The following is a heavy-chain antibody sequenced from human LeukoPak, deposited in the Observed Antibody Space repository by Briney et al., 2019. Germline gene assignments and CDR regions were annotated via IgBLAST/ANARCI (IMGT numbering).Heavy chain of an antibody. J-gene: IGHJ4*02. CDR3: ARREYCSSTSCYTKGSYFDY. V-gene: IGHV4-34*01. D-gene: IGHD2-2*02. CDR2: INHSGST. Sequence: SETLSLTCAVYGGSFSGYYWSWIRQPPGKGLEWIGEINHSGSTNYNPSLKSRVTISVDTSKNQFSLKLSSVTAADTAVYYCARREYCSSTSCYTKGSYFDYWGQGTLVTVSS. CDR1: GGSFSGYY.